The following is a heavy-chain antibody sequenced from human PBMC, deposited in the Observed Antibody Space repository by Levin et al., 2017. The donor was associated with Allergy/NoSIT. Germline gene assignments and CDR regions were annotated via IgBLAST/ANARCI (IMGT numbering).Heavy chain of an antibody. CDR2: INPNSGGT. J-gene: IGHJ4*02. CDR1: GYTFTGYY. CDR3: ATSSYRGSLGYYFDY. Sequence: ASVKVSCKASGYTFTGYYMHRVRQAPGQGLEWMGWINPNSGGTNYAQKFQGRVTMTRDTSISTAYMELSRLRSDDTAVYYCATSSYRGSLGYYFDYWGQGTLVTVSS. D-gene: IGHD3-10*01. V-gene: IGHV1-2*02.